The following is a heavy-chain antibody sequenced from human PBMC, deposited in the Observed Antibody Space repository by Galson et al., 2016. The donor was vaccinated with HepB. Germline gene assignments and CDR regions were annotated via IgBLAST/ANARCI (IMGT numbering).Heavy chain of an antibody. CDR1: GFTFDDYT. J-gene: IGHJ4*02. CDR2: ISWDGGST. D-gene: IGHD2-21*01. CDR3: AKDALGAIPMNYFDY. Sequence: SLRLSCAASGFTFDDYTMHWVRQAPGKGLEWVSLISWDGGSTSYADAGKGRFTISRDNSKNSLYLQMNSLRTEDTALYFCAKDALGAIPMNYFDYWGQGTLVTVSS. V-gene: IGHV3-43*01.